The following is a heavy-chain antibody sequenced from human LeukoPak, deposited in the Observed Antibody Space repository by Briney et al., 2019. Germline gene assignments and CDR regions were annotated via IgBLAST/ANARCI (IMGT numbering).Heavy chain of an antibody. CDR2: IIPIFGTA. J-gene: IGHJ5*02. CDR3: ARGPEDTPYNWFDP. Sequence: SVKVSCKASGGTFSSYAISWVRQAPGQGLEWMGGIIPIFGTANYAQKFQGRVTITADESTNTAYMELSSLRSEDTAVYYCARGPEDTPYNWFDPWGQGTLVTVSS. CDR1: GGTFSSYA. V-gene: IGHV1-69*13.